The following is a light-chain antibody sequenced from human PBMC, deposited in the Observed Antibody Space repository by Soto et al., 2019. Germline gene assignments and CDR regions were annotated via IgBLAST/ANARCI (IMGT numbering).Light chain of an antibody. CDR3: QHYHANSPT. CDR2: WAS. J-gene: IGKJ1*01. Sequence: DIVMTQSPDSLAVSLGERATINCKSSQNILCSSIDKNCLAWYQQKPGQPPKLLFYWASTRESGVPDRFSGSGSGTDFTLTISSLQAEDVAVYFCQHYHANSPTFGQGTTVEIK. V-gene: IGKV4-1*01. CDR1: QNILCSSIDKNC.